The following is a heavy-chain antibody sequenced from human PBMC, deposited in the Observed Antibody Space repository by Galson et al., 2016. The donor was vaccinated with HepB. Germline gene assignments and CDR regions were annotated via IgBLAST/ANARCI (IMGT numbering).Heavy chain of an antibody. V-gene: IGHV3-74*01. J-gene: IGHJ6*02. CDR3: AREQDYGGNPAKYNGMDV. CDR2: MFIDGSST. D-gene: IGHD4-23*01. CDR1: GFTFSAYW. Sequence: SLRLSCAASGFTFSAYWMHWVRQAPGKGLVWVSRMFIDGSSTSYADSVKGRFTTSRDNAKNTLYLQMNSLRAEDTAVYYCAREQDYGGNPAKYNGMDVWGQGTTVTVSS.